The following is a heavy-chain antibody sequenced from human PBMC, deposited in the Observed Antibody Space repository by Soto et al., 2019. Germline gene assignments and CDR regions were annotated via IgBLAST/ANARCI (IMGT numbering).Heavy chain of an antibody. V-gene: IGHV4-30-2*01. D-gene: IGHD2-21*01. Sequence: TLSLTCAVSGDSISNGGYYWSWIRQPPGKGLEWIGYIFDNGATFYHPSLMGRVTISVDRSKNYFSLRLYSVTAADTAVYFCARLDGYNSLDQWGQGTLVTVSS. CDR3: ARLDGYNSLDQ. CDR1: GDSISNGGYY. CDR2: IFDNGAT. J-gene: IGHJ4*02.